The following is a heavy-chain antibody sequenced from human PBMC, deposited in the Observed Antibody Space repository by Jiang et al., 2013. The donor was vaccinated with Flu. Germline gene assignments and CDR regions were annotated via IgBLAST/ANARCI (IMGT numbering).Heavy chain of an antibody. Sequence: VQLLESGGGLINPGGSLRLSCAASGFTFNTYAMSWVRQAPGKGLEWVSGISGSGGSSYYADSRFTISRDNSKNTLYLQMNNLRAEDTAVYYCAKCLSGFWSGYYFDYWGQGTLVTVSS. CDR2: ISGSGGSS. J-gene: IGHJ4*02. CDR3: AKCLSGFWSGYYFDY. D-gene: IGHD3-3*01. V-gene: IGHV3-23*01. CDR1: GFTFNTYA.